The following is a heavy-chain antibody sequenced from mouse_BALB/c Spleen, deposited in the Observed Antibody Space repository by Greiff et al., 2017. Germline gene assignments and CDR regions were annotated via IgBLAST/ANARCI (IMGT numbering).Heavy chain of an antibody. J-gene: IGHJ1*01. CDR2: ISYSGST. Sequence: ESGPGLVKPSQSLSLTCTVTGYSITSDYAWYWIRQFPGNKLEWMGYISYSGSTSYNPSLKSRISITRDQSKNQFFLQLNSVTTEDTATYYCARDIIHYYGHWDFDVWGAGTTVTVSS. CDR1: GYSITSDYA. CDR3: ARDIIHYYGHWDFDV. V-gene: IGHV3-2*02. D-gene: IGHD1-2*01.